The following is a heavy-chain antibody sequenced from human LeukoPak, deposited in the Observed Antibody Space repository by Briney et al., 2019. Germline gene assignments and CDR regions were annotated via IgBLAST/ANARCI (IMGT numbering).Heavy chain of an antibody. CDR2: IIPIFGTA. CDR3: ARVRGGRDAFDI. V-gene: IGHV1-69*01. D-gene: IGHD4-23*01. CDR1: GGTFSSYA. Sequence: ASVKVSCKASGGTFSSYAISWVRQAPGQGLEWMGGIIPIFGTANYAQKFQGRVTITADESTSTAYMELSSLRSEDTAVYYCARVRGGRDAFDIWGQGTMVTVSS. J-gene: IGHJ3*02.